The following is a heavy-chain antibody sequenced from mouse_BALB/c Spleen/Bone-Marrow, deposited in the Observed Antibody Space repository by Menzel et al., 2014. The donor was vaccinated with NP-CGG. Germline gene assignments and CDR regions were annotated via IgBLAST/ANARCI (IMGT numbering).Heavy chain of an antibody. Sequence: EVMLVESGGGLVKPGGSLKLSCAASGFAFSSYDMSWVRQTPEKRLEWVATFSSGDNYTYYPDSVKGRFTLSRDNARNTLYLQMTRLRSEDTAFYYCARQGTGTGYFDYWGQGTTLTVSS. V-gene: IGHV5-9*02. CDR1: GFAFSSYD. CDR2: FSSGDNYT. D-gene: IGHD4-1*01. CDR3: ARQGTGTGYFDY. J-gene: IGHJ2*01.